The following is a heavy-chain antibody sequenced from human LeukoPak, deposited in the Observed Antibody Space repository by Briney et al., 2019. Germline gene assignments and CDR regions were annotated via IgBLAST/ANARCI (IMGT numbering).Heavy chain of an antibody. D-gene: IGHD6-19*01. J-gene: IGHJ4*02. CDR1: GFSFRNYV. CDR3: ASLSGWYGVQIDY. CDR2: ISYDGSNK. V-gene: IGHV3-30-3*01. Sequence: GGSLRLSCAASGFSFRNYVLHWVRQAPGKGLEWVAVISYDGSNKYYADSVKGRFTISRDNSKNTLYLQMNSLRAEDTAVYYCASLSGWYGVQIDYWGQGTLVTVSS.